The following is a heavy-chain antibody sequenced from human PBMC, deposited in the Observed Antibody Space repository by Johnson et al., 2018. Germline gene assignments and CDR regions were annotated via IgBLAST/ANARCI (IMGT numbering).Heavy chain of an antibody. V-gene: IGHV3-21*06. Sequence: EVQLVESGGGLVRPGGALRLSCAASNFTFSLYSMTWVRQAPGKGLEWVSSLGGSSHFIYYAASVRGRFTVSRDNAQNSLYLQMDSLGVDDRAIYYCVRDRNTHTPGSVFGVWVQGTMVTVSS. CDR3: VRDRNTHTPGSVFGV. D-gene: IGHD1-26*01. CDR1: NFTFSLYS. CDR2: LGGSSHFI. J-gene: IGHJ3*01.